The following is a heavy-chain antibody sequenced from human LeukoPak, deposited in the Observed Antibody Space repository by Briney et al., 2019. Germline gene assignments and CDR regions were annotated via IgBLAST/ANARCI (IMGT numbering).Heavy chain of an antibody. D-gene: IGHD2-15*01. Sequence: SETLSLTCAVYGGSFSGYYWSWIRQPPGKGLEWIGEINHSGSTNYNPSLKSRVTISVDTSKNQFSLKLSSVTAADTAVYYCARAGTYCSGGSCYPKYYFDYWGQGTLVTVSS. CDR2: INHSGST. V-gene: IGHV4-34*01. CDR1: GGSFSGYY. CDR3: ARAGTYCSGGSCYPKYYFDY. J-gene: IGHJ4*02.